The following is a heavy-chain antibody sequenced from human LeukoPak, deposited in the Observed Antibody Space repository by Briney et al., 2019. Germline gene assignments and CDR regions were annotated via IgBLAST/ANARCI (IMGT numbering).Heavy chain of an antibody. D-gene: IGHD3-10*01. J-gene: IGHJ4*02. CDR1: GFTFSSYS. CDR2: ISSSSSTI. Sequence: GGSLRLSCAASGFTFSSYSMNWVRQAPGKGLEWVSYISSSSSTIYYADSVKGRFTISRDNAKNSLYLQMNSLRAEDTAMYYCARDREGFGESYFDYWGQGTLVTVSS. CDR3: ARDREGFGESYFDY. V-gene: IGHV3-48*01.